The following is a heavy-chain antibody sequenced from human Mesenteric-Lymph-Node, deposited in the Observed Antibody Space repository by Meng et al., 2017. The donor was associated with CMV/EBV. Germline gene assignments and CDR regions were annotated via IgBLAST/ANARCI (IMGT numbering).Heavy chain of an antibody. CDR1: GFTFSNYW. CDR2: IKQDGSEK. J-gene: IGHJ5*02. V-gene: IGHV3-7*01. CDR3: ASSDRRDP. Sequence: GESLKISCAASGFTFSNYWMSWVRQAPGKGLEWVANIKQDGSEKYYVDSVKGRFTISRDNAKNSLYLQMNSLRAEDTAVYYCASSDRRDPWGQGTLVTVSS. D-gene: IGHD1-26*01.